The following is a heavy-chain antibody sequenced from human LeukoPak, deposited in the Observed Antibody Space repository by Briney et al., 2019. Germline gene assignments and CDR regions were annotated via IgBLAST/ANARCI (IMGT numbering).Heavy chain of an antibody. J-gene: IGHJ4*02. CDR1: GGSLSSSSYY. V-gene: IGHV4-39*07. D-gene: IGHD1-26*01. CDR3: ARAPVGAKVFDY. Sequence: SETLSLTCIVSGGSLSSSSYYWGWIRQSPGKRLEWIGSIYYSGSTYYNPSLKSRVTISVDTSKNQFSLKLSSVTAADTAVYYCARAPVGAKVFDYWGQGTLVTVSS. CDR2: IYYSGST.